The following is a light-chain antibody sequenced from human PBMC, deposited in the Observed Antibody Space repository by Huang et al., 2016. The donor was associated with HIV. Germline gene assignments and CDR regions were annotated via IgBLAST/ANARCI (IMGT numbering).Light chain of an antibody. J-gene: IGKJ5*01. CDR2: GVS. V-gene: IGKV1-39*01. CDR1: QAIGTY. CDR3: QQSYSALIT. Sequence: IQLTQSPTSLSASVGDRVTIACRASQAIGTYLNWFQQKPGRAPKLLISGVSSLHTGIPSRFIGSGSGTEFTLTIRGLQFDDFATYVCQQSYSALITFGQGTRLEMK.